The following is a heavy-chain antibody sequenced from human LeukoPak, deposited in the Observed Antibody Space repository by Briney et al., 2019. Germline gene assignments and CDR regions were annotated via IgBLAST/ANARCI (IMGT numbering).Heavy chain of an antibody. CDR1: GGSFSSSY. CDR2: IYSNGNT. D-gene: IGHD5-24*01. Sequence: PSETLSLTCIVSGGSFSSSYWSWIRQPPGKGLEWIAYIYSNGNTNSNPSLKSRVTISVDRSKNQFSLKLSSVTAADTAVYYCAREMATTDAFDIWGQGTMVTVSS. V-gene: IGHV4-59*12. CDR3: AREMATTDAFDI. J-gene: IGHJ3*02.